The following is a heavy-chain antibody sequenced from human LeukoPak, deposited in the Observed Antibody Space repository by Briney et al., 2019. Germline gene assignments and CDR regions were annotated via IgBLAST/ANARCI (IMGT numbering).Heavy chain of an antibody. J-gene: IGHJ5*02. Sequence: SETLSLTCAVYGGSFSGYYWSWIRQPPGKGLEWIGEINHSGSTNYNPSLKGRVTISVDTSKNQFSLKLSSVTAADTAVYYCARGPGEVVVPAAYNWFDPWGQGTLVTVSS. V-gene: IGHV4-34*01. CDR2: INHSGST. CDR3: ARGPGEVVVPAAYNWFDP. CDR1: GGSFSGYY. D-gene: IGHD2-2*01.